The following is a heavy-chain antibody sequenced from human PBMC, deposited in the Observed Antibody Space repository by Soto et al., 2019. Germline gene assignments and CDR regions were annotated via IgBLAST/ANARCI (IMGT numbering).Heavy chain of an antibody. Sequence: HPGGSLRLSCAASGFTFSSYAMSWVRQAPGKGLEWVSVISGSDDSTYYADSVKGRFTISRDNSKNTLYLQMNSLRAEDTAVYYCAKRSSSSTFDHWGQGTLVTVSS. CDR1: GFTFSSYA. J-gene: IGHJ4*02. CDR2: ISGSDDST. CDR3: AKRSSSSTFDH. V-gene: IGHV3-23*01. D-gene: IGHD6-6*01.